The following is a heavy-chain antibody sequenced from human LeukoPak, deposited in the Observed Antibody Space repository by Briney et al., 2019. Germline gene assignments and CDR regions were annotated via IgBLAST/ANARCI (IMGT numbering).Heavy chain of an antibody. D-gene: IGHD5-18*01. V-gene: IGHV3-30*03. J-gene: IGHJ4*02. CDR3: AREAGYSQGYFDY. CDR1: GFTFSSYG. CDR2: ISYDGSNK. Sequence: PGGSLRLSCAASGFTFSSYGMHWVRQAPGKGLEWVAVISYDGSNKYYADSVKGRFTISRDNSKNTLYLQMNSLRAEDTAVYYCAREAGYSQGYFDYWGQGTLVTVSS.